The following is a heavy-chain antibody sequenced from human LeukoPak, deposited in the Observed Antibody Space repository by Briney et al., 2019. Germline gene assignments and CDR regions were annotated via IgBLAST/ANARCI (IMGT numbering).Heavy chain of an antibody. V-gene: IGHV3-23*01. CDR1: GFTFSNYA. CDR3: AKGTLGSCIGPRCYPLGS. CDR2: LTNNGANT. D-gene: IGHD2-15*01. Sequence: GGSLRLSCAASGFTFSNYAMNWVRQAPEKGLEWISILTNNGANTWYADSVKGRFTISRDNSKNTLYLQMNSLRAEDTAIYQCAKGTLGSCIGPRCYPLGSWGQGTLVTVSS. J-gene: IGHJ4*02.